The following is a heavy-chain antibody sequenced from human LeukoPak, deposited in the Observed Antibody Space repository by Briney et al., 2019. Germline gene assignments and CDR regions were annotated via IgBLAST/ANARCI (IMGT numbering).Heavy chain of an antibody. Sequence: GGSLRLSCAVSGFTFSSYAMNWVRQAPGKGLEWVSGISGSGAGTYYADSVKGRFTISRDNSKNTLYLQMNSLRAEDTAVYYCASSAAAGSFDYWGQGTLVTVSS. D-gene: IGHD6-13*01. J-gene: IGHJ4*02. CDR3: ASSAAAGSFDY. V-gene: IGHV3-23*01. CDR1: GFTFSSYA. CDR2: ISGSGAGT.